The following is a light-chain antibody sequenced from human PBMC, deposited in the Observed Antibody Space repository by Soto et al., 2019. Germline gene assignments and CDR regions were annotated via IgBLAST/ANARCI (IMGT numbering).Light chain of an antibody. Sequence: DIQMTQSPSTLSASIGDTVIIPCRASQSINSWLAWYQQKPGKAPKLLIHKASTLESGVPSRFSGSESGTEFTLTISSLQPDDFATFYCQQYDRFPYTFGQGTKLEIK. J-gene: IGKJ2*01. CDR2: KAS. CDR3: QQYDRFPYT. CDR1: QSINSW. V-gene: IGKV1-5*03.